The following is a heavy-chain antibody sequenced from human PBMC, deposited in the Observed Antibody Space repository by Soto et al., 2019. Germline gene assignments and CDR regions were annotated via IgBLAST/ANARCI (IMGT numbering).Heavy chain of an antibody. V-gene: IGHV1-69*02. CDR2: IIPILGIA. D-gene: IGHD3-10*01. CDR3: ARGFTMVRGVILAFDI. J-gene: IGHJ3*02. CDR1: GGTFSSYT. Sequence: SVKVSCKASGGTFSSYTISWVRQAPGQGLEWMGRIIPILGIANYAQKFQGRVTITADKSTSTAYMELSSLRSEDTAVYYCARGFTMVRGVILAFDIWGQGTMVTVSS.